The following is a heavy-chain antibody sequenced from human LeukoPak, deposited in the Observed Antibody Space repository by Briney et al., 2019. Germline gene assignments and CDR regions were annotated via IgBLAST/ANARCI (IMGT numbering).Heavy chain of an antibody. V-gene: IGHV3-15*01. CDR1: GFTFSNAW. CDR2: IKSKTDGGIT. CDR3: TTAPYRLFDY. J-gene: IGHJ4*02. Sequence: GGSLRLSCAASGFTFSNAWMSWVRQAPGKGLEWVGRIKSKTDGGITDYAAPVKGRFTISRDDSKNTLYLQMNSLKTEDTAVYYCTTAPYRLFDYWGQGTLVTVSS.